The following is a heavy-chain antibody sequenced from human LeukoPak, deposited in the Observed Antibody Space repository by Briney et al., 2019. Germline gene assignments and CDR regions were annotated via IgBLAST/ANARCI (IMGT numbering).Heavy chain of an antibody. Sequence: KPSETLSLTCTVSGASISDYYWSWIRQPPGKGLEWIGYIYYSGSTNYNPSLKSRVTISVDTSKNQFSLKMSSVTAADTAVYYCARARDGHINNWFDPWGQGTLVTVSS. J-gene: IGHJ5*02. CDR2: IYYSGST. V-gene: IGHV4-59*01. CDR1: GASISDYY. D-gene: IGHD5-24*01. CDR3: ARARDGHINNWFDP.